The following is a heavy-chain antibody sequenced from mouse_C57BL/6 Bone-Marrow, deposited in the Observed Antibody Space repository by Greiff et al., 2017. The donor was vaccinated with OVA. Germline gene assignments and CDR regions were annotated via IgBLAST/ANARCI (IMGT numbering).Heavy chain of an antibody. CDR2: IHPNSGST. Sequence: QVQLQQPGAELVKPGASVKLSCKASGYTFTSYWMHWVKQRPGQGLEWIGMIHPNSGSTNYNEKFKSKATLTVDKSSSTAYMQLSSLTSEDAAVYNCARRRSNMVTGGDYWGQGTTLTVSS. CDR1: GYTFTSYW. V-gene: IGHV1-64*01. J-gene: IGHJ2*01. D-gene: IGHD2-2*01. CDR3: ARRRSNMVTGGDY.